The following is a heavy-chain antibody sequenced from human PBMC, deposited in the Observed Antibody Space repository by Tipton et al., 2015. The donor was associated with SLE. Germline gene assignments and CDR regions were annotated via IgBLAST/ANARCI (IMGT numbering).Heavy chain of an antibody. J-gene: IGHJ5*02. V-gene: IGHV4-34*01. Sequence: TLSLTCAVYGGSFSGYYWSWIRQPPGKGLEWIGEINHSGSTNYNPSLKSRVTISVDTSKNQFSLKLSSVTAADTAVYYCASGAGRGWFDPWGQGTLVTVSS. CDR1: GGSFSGYY. CDR2: INHSGST. CDR3: ASGAGRGWFDP.